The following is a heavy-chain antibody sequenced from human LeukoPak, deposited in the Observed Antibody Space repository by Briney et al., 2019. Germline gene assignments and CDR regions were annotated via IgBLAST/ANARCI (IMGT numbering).Heavy chain of an antibody. J-gene: IGHJ6*03. CDR2: IWYDGSNK. V-gene: IGHV3-33*06. Sequence: GGSLGLSCAASGFTFSSYGMHWVRQAPGKGLEWVAVIWYDGSNKYYADSVKGRFTISRDNSKNTLYLQMNSLRAGDTAVYYCAKDAAAAGTYYMDVWGKGTTVTVSS. CDR1: GFTFSSYG. D-gene: IGHD6-13*01. CDR3: AKDAAAAGTYYMDV.